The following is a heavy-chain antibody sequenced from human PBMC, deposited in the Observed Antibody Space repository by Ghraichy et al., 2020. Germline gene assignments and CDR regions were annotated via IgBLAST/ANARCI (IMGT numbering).Heavy chain of an antibody. CDR3: AKHNVRGQGAFDI. D-gene: IGHD2-8*01. J-gene: IGHJ3*02. Sequence: GESLNISCKASGYTFTSYWIGWVRQMPGKGLEWMGMMNPGNSYTTYCPSCQGQVTISADQSISTTYLQWSSLKASDTAMYYCAKHNVRGQGAFDIWGQGTMVTVSS. V-gene: IGHV5-51*01. CDR2: MNPGNSYT. CDR1: GYTFTSYW.